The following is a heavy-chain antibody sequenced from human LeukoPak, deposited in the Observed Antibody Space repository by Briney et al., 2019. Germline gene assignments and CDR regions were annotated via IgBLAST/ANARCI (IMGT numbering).Heavy chain of an antibody. D-gene: IGHD1-1*01. J-gene: IGHJ4*02. CDR3: AIPNTNNWPFDY. CDR1: GGSISSSSYY. CDR2: IYSVGSP. Sequence: SETLSLTCTVTGGSISSSSYYWGWIRQPPGKGLEWIGSIYSVGSPYYNPSLKSRVTISVDTSKNQFSLKLSSVTAADTAVYYCAIPNTNNWPFDYWSQGTLVTVSS. V-gene: IGHV4-39*01.